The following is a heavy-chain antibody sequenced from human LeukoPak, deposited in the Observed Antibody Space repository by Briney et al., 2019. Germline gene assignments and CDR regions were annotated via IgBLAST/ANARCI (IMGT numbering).Heavy chain of an antibody. CDR2: INPSGGST. CDR3: ARGGMGTLYYYYYMDV. D-gene: IGHD7-27*01. V-gene: IGHV1-46*01. Sequence: ASVKVSCKASGYTFTSYYMHWVRQAPGQGLEWMGIINPSGGSTSYAQKFQGRVTMTRDTSTSTVYMELSSLRSEDTAVYYCARGGMGTLYYYYYMDVWGKGTTVTVSS. CDR1: GYTFTSYY. J-gene: IGHJ6*03.